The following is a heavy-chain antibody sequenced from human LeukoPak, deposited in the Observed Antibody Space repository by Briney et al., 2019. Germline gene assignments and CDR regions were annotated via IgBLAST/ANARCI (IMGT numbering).Heavy chain of an antibody. CDR1: GFTFSNYA. CDR2: ISYDGSNK. D-gene: IGHD3-16*01. J-gene: IGHJ4*02. Sequence: GGSLRLSCAASGFTFSNYAMHWVRQAAGKGLEWVAVISYDGSNKYYADSVKGRFTISRDNSKNTLYLQMNSLRTEDTAVYYCARGQVGLRYRSSFDSWGQGTLVTVSS. CDR3: ARGQVGLRYRSSFDS. V-gene: IGHV3-30-3*01.